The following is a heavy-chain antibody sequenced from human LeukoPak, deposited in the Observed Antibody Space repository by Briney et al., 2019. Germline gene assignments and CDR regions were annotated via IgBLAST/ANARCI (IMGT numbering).Heavy chain of an antibody. D-gene: IGHD3-10*01. CDR2: ISYSGNT. Sequence: SETLSLACTVSGGSISSVGYYWSWIRQYPGKGLEWIGYISYSGNTYYNPSLKSRVTISVDTSKNQFSLKLNSVTAADTAVYYCARDPRDFGYGSGSYGPPHLYFQHWGRGTLVTVSS. CDR1: GGSISSVGYY. J-gene: IGHJ1*01. CDR3: ARDPRDFGYGSGSYGPPHLYFQH. V-gene: IGHV4-31*03.